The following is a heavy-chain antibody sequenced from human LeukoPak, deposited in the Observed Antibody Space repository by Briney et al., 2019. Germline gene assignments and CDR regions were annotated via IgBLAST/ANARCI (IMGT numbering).Heavy chain of an antibody. Sequence: GASVKVSCKASGYTFTSYAISWVRQAPGQGLEWMGGIIPIFGTANYAQKFQGRVTITTDESTSTAYMELSSLRSEDTAVYYCARDGGSSTIFGVVIPYFDYWGQGTLVTVSS. CDR1: GYTFTSYA. CDR2: IIPIFGTA. D-gene: IGHD3-3*01. V-gene: IGHV1-69*05. CDR3: ARDGGSSTIFGVVIPYFDY. J-gene: IGHJ4*02.